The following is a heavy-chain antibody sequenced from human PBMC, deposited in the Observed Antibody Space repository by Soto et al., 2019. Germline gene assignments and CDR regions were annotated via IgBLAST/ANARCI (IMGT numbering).Heavy chain of an antibody. Sequence: VQLVESGGDMVQPGRSLKLSCVGSGYSFEDYSMHWVRQAPGKGLEWVSGISWNGNFTGYADSVKGRFTISRDNAKNSLFLQMRSLSLEDTALYYCVGGSWFDWGQGNLVTVSS. CDR3: VGGSWFD. CDR1: GYSFEDYS. D-gene: IGHD2-15*01. J-gene: IGHJ4*02. V-gene: IGHV3-9*01. CDR2: ISWNGNFT.